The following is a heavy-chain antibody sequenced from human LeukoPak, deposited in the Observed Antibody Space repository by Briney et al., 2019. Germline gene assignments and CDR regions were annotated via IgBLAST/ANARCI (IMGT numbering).Heavy chain of an antibody. CDR2: IGIDSGNT. J-gene: IGHJ4*02. D-gene: IGHD5-24*01. CDR1: GFTFSSYG. Sequence: PGRSLRLSCAASGFTFSSYGMHWVRQAPGKGLEWISYIGIDSGNTNYADSVKGRFTISGDKAKNSLYLQMNSLRVEDTAVYYCARDYKYALDNWGQGTLVTVSS. CDR3: ARDYKYALDN. V-gene: IGHV3-48*01.